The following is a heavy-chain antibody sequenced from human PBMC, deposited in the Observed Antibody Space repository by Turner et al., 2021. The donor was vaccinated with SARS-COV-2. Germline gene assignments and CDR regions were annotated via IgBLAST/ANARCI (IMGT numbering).Heavy chain of an antibody. CDR1: GFSLSTSGMC. V-gene: IGHV2-70*15. CDR3: ARDHYDILAGYDEGMDV. CDR2: IDWDDDK. Sequence: QVTLRESGPALVKPTQTLTLTFTFSGFSLSTSGMCVSWIRQPPGKALEWLARIDWDDDKYYSTSLKTRLTISKDTSKNQVVLTMTNMDPVDTATYYCARDHYDILAGYDEGMDVWGQGTTVTVSS. J-gene: IGHJ6*02. D-gene: IGHD3-9*01.